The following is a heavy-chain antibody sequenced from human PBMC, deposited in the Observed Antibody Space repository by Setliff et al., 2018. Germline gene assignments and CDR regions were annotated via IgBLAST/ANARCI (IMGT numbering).Heavy chain of an antibody. V-gene: IGHV4-39*07. J-gene: IGHJ3*02. CDR2: IYYDGRT. CDR1: GGSITSHSYY. CDR3: ARVYGENDLPDI. Sequence: SETLSLTCTVSGGSITSHSYYWAWIRQPPGKGLEWTGSIYYDGRTFSHPSLRSRVTVSVDTSKNQFSLKLTSVAAADTAMYYCARVYGENDLPDIWGQGTMVTVSS. D-gene: IGHD4-17*01.